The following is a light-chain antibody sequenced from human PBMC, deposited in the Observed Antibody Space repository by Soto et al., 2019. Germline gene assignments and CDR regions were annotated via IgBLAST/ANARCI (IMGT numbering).Light chain of an antibody. V-gene: IGKV3-20*01. CDR1: QSVNNNY. J-gene: IGKJ4*01. CDR2: GAS. CDR3: QQYDTPPLT. Sequence: EIVLTQSPGTLSLSPGERATLSCRASQSVNNNYLAWYQQKPGQAPRLLIYGASSRASGIPDRFSGSGSGTDFTLTISRLEPEDFAVYHCQQYDTPPLTFGGGTKVEI.